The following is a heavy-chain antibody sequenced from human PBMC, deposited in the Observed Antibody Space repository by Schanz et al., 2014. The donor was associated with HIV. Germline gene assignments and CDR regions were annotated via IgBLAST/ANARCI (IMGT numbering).Heavy chain of an antibody. CDR2: IWYDGSNK. V-gene: IGHV3-33*08. CDR1: GFAMS. Sequence: VQLVESGGGLVQPGRSLRLSCVGSGFAMSWVRQAPGKGLEWVAVIWYDGSNKYYADSVKGRFTISRDNFRNTLWLHMNALRAEDTAVYYCTRSRYELHWLDLWGQGTLVTVSS. J-gene: IGHJ5*02. D-gene: IGHD5-12*01. CDR3: TRSRYELHWLDL.